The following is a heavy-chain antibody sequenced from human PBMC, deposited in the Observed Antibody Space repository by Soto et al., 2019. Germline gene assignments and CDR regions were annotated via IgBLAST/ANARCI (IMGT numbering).Heavy chain of an antibody. V-gene: IGHV1-2*04. Sequence: ASVKVSCKASGYTFTGYYMHWVRQAPGQGLEWMGWINPNSGGTNYAQKFQGWVTMTRDTSISTAYMELSRLRSDDTAAYYCARDSSSSSLTFDYWGQGTLVTVSS. CDR1: GYTFTGYY. D-gene: IGHD6-13*01. J-gene: IGHJ4*02. CDR2: INPNSGGT. CDR3: ARDSSSSSLTFDY.